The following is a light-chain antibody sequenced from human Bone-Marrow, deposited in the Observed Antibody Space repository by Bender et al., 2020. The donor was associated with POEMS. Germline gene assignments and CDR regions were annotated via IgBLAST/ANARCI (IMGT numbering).Light chain of an antibody. V-gene: IGLV1-47*01. CDR1: ASTIGPNY. J-gene: IGLJ3*02. CDR2: MND. CDR3: AVWDDSLSGFWV. Sequence: QSVLTQPPSASGTPGQRVPTPCPGTASTIGPNYFHCYQPLPGTAPRLLIQMNDQRPSGVPDRFSGSKSGTSASLAISGLRSEDEAEYYCAVWDDSLSGFWVFGGGTKLTVL.